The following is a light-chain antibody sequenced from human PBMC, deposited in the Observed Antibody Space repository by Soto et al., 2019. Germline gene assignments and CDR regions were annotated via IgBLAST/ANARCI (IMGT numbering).Light chain of an antibody. J-gene: IGKJ3*01. CDR3: QQYDNLRGRIFT. CDR2: GAS. CDR1: QNISHY. V-gene: IGKV1-33*01. Sequence: DIQMTQSPSSLSASVGARVTIPCQANQNISHYLNWYQQKPGKAPRLLISGASNLEPGVPSRFSGGGSGTHFSFTISSLQPEDIATYYCQQYDNLRGRIFTFGPGTKVDIK.